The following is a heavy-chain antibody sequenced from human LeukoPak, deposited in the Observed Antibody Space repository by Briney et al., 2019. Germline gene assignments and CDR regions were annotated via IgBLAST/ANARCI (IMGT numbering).Heavy chain of an antibody. Sequence: GGSLRLSCAASGFPFSEHEMNWVRQPPGKGLEWVSYISSGGSTIYYADSVKGRFTISRDNAKNSLYLQMNSLRAEDTALYYCARDVWFDAWGQGTLVTVSS. CDR2: ISSGGSTI. CDR1: GFPFSEHE. V-gene: IGHV3-48*03. J-gene: IGHJ5*02. CDR3: ARDVWFDA.